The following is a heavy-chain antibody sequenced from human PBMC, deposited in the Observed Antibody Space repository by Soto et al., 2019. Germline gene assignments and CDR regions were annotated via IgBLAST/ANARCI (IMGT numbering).Heavy chain of an antibody. CDR2: IIPIFGTA. Sequence: ASVKVSCKASGGTFSSYAISWVRQAPGQGLEWMGGIIPIFGTANYAQKFQGRVTITADESTSTAYMELSSLRSEDTAVYYCARDILSSGSIDPYYYYGMDVWGQGTTVTVSS. J-gene: IGHJ6*02. V-gene: IGHV1-69*13. CDR3: ARDILSSGSIDPYYYYGMDV. D-gene: IGHD3-3*01. CDR1: GGTFSSYA.